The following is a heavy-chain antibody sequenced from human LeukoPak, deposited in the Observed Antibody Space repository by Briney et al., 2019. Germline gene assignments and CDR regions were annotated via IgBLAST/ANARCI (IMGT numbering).Heavy chain of an antibody. CDR3: ARVDSYGYYLDY. Sequence: GGSLRLSCAASGFTFSNAWMSWVRQAPGKGLEWVSSISSSSSYIYYADSVKGRFTISRDNAKNSLYLQMNSLRAEDTAVYYCARVDSYGYYLDYWGQGTLVTVSS. J-gene: IGHJ4*02. CDR1: GFTFSNAW. V-gene: IGHV3-21*01. CDR2: ISSSSSYI. D-gene: IGHD5-18*01.